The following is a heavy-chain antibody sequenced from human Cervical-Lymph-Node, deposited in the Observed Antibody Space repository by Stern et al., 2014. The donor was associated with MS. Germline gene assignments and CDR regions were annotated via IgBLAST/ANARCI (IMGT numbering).Heavy chain of an antibody. CDR3: ARDREWELHYFDY. Sequence: QVQLGQSGTEVKKPGASVKGSCKASGYTFTTYGINWVRRAPGQGLEWMGWISGYNGKTNYAQKLQGRVTMTTDTSASTAYMELRSLRSDDTAVYYCARDREWELHYFDYWGQGTVVTVSS. J-gene: IGHJ4*02. CDR2: ISGYNGKT. V-gene: IGHV1-18*01. D-gene: IGHD1-26*01. CDR1: GYTFTTYG.